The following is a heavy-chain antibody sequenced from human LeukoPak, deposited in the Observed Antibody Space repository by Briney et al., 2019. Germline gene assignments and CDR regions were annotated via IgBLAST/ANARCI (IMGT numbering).Heavy chain of an antibody. D-gene: IGHD4-17*01. V-gene: IGHV4-4*07. CDR1: GASISGFY. Sequence: TSETLSLTCTVSGASISGFYRSWIRQPAGKGLQWIGRISTSGSTNYNPSLKSRVTMSVDRSTNEFSLTVRSVTAADTALYYCARGLPSYGDYVDYYFYMDVWGKGTTVTVSS. CDR3: ARGLPSYGDYVDYYFYMDV. J-gene: IGHJ6*03. CDR2: ISTSGST.